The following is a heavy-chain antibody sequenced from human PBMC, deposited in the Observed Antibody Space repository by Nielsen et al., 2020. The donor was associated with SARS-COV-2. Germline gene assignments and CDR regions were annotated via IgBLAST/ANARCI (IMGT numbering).Heavy chain of an antibody. CDR2: MNPNSGNT. Sequence: ASVKVSCKASGYTFTSYYMHWVRQATGQGLEWMGWMNPNSGNTGYAQKFQGRVTMTRNTSISTAYMELSSLRSEDTAVYYCARVHQPGYTYFDYWGQGTLVTVSS. V-gene: IGHV1-8*02. CDR1: GYTFTSYY. CDR3: ARVHQPGYTYFDY. J-gene: IGHJ4*02. D-gene: IGHD5-18*01.